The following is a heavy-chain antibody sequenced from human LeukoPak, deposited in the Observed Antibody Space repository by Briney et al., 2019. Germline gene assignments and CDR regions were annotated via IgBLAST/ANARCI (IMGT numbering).Heavy chain of an antibody. CDR1: GGTFSSYA. CDR3: ARNSPSEDYYDSSGYYYGYDY. CDR2: IIPIFGTA. V-gene: IGHV1-69*13. J-gene: IGHJ4*02. D-gene: IGHD3-22*01. Sequence: SVTVSCKASGGTFSSYAISWVRQAPGQGLEWMGGIIPIFGTANYAQKFQGRVTITADESTSTAYMELSSLRSEDTAVYYCARNSPSEDYYDSSGYYYGYDYWGQGTLVTVSS.